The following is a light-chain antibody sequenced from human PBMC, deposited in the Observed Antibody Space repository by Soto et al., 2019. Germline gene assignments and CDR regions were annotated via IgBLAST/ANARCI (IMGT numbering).Light chain of an antibody. V-gene: IGKV3-15*01. CDR3: HQYHNWT. Sequence: EIVLTQSPVTLSLSPGERATLSCRASQSLTSTYLAWYQQKPGQAPRLLIYDASTRATGIPARFSGRGSGTEFTLTISSLQSEDFAVYSCHQYHNWTFGQGTKVDIK. CDR2: DAS. CDR1: QSLTSTY. J-gene: IGKJ1*01.